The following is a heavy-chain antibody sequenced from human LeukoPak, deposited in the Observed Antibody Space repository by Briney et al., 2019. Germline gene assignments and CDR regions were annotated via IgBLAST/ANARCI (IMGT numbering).Heavy chain of an antibody. V-gene: IGHV1-69*01. D-gene: IGHD2-8*01. CDR2: IIPIFGTA. CDR1: GGTFSSYA. CDR3: ARVYCTNGVCSHYYYYMDV. Sequence: GSSVKVSCKASGGTFSSYAISWVRQAPGQGLEWMGGIIPIFGTANYAQKFQGRVTITADESTSTAYMELSSLRSEDTAVYYCARVYCTNGVCSHYYYYMDVWGKGTTVTVSS. J-gene: IGHJ6*03.